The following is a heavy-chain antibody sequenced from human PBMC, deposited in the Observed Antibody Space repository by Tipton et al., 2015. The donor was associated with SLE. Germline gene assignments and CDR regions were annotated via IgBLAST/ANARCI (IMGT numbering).Heavy chain of an antibody. D-gene: IGHD3-3*01. J-gene: IGHJ4*02. CDR2: INHSGST. CDR1: GGSFSGYY. CDR3: ARVVEMTRGIFASYYFDY. V-gene: IGHV4-34*01. Sequence: TLSLTCAVYGGSFSGYYWSWIRQSPGKGLEWIGEINHSGSTSYNPSLKSRVTMSIDSSKNQFSLILSSVTAADTAVYYCARVVEMTRGIFASYYFDYWGQGTLVTVSS.